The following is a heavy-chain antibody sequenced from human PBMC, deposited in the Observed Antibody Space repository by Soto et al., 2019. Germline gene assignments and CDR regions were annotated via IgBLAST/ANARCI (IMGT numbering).Heavy chain of an antibody. V-gene: IGHV3-48*02. Sequence: GSLRLSCAASGFSFSTYNMDWVRQAPGKGPEWIAYISTTSFTIYYADSVKGRFTISRDNDRNSLYLEMNSLRDEDTAVYYCARDRCYDGTCYSASDSWGQGTLVTVSS. CDR3: ARDRCYDGTCYSASDS. J-gene: IGHJ5*01. CDR1: GFSFSTYN. D-gene: IGHD2-15*01. CDR2: ISTTSFTI.